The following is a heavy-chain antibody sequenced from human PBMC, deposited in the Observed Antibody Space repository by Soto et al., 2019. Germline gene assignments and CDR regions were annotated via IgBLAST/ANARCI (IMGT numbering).Heavy chain of an antibody. CDR2: ISSGSGTI. CDR1: GFTFGTHG. D-gene: IGHD1-7*01. V-gene: IGHV3-48*01. J-gene: IGHJ1*01. Sequence: GGSLRLSCPASGFTFGTHGMNWVRQAPGKGLEWISYISSGSGTIYYADTVKGRFTISRDNAKDSLYLQMNSLRAEDTAVYYCVTTESTNCYDFRHWGQGTLVTFSS. CDR3: VTTESTNCYDFRH.